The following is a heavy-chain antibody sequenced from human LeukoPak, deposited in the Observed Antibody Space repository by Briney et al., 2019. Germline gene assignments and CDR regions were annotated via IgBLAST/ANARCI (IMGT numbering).Heavy chain of an antibody. CDR3: ARLAAAGPFGY. Sequence: PGGPLRLSCPASGFTFSSYSMNWVRKAQGKGLDWVSSISSSSSYIYYADLVKGRFTISRDNAKNSLYLQMNSLRAEDTAVYYCARLAAAGPFGYWGQGTLVTVSS. CDR2: ISSSSSYI. D-gene: IGHD6-13*01. CDR1: GFTFSSYS. V-gene: IGHV3-21*01. J-gene: IGHJ4*02.